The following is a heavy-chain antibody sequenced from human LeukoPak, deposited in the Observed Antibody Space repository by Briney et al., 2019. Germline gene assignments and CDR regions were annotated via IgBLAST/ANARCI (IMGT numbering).Heavy chain of an antibody. Sequence: SETLSLTCSVSGDSISTSSYYWGWIRQPPGKGLEWIGTIYYSGSTYYNPSLTSRVTISVDTSKNQFSLKLSSVTAADTAVYYCARGAYYDILTGYYSQEYYYYMDVWGKGTTVTFSS. J-gene: IGHJ6*03. D-gene: IGHD3-9*01. CDR3: ARGAYYDILTGYYSQEYYYYMDV. CDR1: GDSISTSSYY. CDR2: IYYSGST. V-gene: IGHV4-39*01.